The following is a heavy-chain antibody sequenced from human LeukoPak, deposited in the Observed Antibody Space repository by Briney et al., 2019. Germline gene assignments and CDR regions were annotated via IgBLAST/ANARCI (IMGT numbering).Heavy chain of an antibody. CDR1: GGSFSGYY. V-gene: IGHV4-34*01. Sequence: SETLSLTCAVYGGSFSGYYWSWIRQPPGKGLEWIGEINHSGSTNYNPSLKSRVTISVDTSKNQSSLKLSSVTAADTAVYYCARGTAGSGSYYKVPFDYWGQGTLVTVSS. CDR3: ARGTAGSGSYYKVPFDY. J-gene: IGHJ4*02. CDR2: INHSGST. D-gene: IGHD3-10*01.